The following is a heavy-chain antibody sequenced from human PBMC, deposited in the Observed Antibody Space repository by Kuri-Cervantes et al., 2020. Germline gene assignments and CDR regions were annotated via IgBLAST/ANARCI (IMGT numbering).Heavy chain of an antibody. CDR1: GGSISSGGYY. CDR2: IYYSGST. J-gene: IGHJ4*02. D-gene: IGHD6-13*01. V-gene: IGHV4-31*03. Sequence: SETLSLTCTVSGGSISSGGYYWSWIRQHPGKGLEWTGYIYYSGSTYYNPSLKSRVTISVDTSKNQFSLKLSSVTAADTAVYYCARSLIAAAGHMGDWGQGTLVTVSS. CDR3: ARSLIAAAGHMGD.